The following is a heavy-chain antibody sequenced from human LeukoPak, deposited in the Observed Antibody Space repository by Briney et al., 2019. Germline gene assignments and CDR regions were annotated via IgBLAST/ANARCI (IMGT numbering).Heavy chain of an antibody. CDR1: GGSISSYC. J-gene: IGHJ4*02. V-gene: IGHV4-59*12. D-gene: IGHD1-20*01. CDR3: VRLQAVTGNFDY. CDR2: VNYSGDT. Sequence: SETLSLTCTVSGGSISSYCWSWVRQPPGKGLEWIETVNYSGDTYYNPSLKSRVTISVDSSRNQFSLKLSSVTAADTAVYYCVRLQAVTGNFDYWGQGALVTVSS.